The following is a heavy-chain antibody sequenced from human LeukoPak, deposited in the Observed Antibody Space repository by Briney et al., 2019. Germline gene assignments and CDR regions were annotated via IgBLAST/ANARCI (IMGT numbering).Heavy chain of an antibody. CDR1: GGTFISYA. CDR3: GTCSGGSCYSGRDYYYGMDV. Sequence: ASVKVSCKAFGGTFISYAISWVRQAPGQGLEWMGRIIPILGIANYAQKFQGRVTITADKSTSTAYMELSSLRSEDTAVYYCGTCSGGSCYSGRDYYYGMDVWGQGTTVTVSS. V-gene: IGHV1-69*04. CDR2: IIPILGIA. D-gene: IGHD2-15*01. J-gene: IGHJ6*02.